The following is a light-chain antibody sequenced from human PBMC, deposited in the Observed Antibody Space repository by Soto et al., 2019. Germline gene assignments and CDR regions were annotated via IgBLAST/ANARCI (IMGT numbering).Light chain of an antibody. V-gene: IGKV1-5*01. CDR3: QRYNDYSGT. CDR1: QSISSW. Sequence: DIQMTQSPSTLSASVGDRVTITCRASQSISSWLAWYQQKPGKAPKLLIYDASTLESGAPSRFSGSGSGTEFTLTISNLQPDDFATYYYQRYNDYSGTFGQGTKVHIK. J-gene: IGKJ1*01. CDR2: DAS.